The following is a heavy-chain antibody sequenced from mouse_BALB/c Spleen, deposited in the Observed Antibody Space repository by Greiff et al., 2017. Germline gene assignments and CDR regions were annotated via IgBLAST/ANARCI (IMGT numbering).Heavy chain of an antibody. V-gene: IGHV3-2*02. D-gene: IGHD2-3*01. CDR2: ISYSGST. CDR3: ARDGYYVNFDV. Sequence: EVQGVESGPGLVKPSQSLSLTCTVTGYSITSDYAWNWIRQFPGNKLEWMGYISYSGSTSYNPSLKSRISITRDTSKNQFFLQLNSGTTEDTATYYCARDGYYVNFDVWGAGTTVTVSS. CDR1: GYSITSDYA. J-gene: IGHJ1*01.